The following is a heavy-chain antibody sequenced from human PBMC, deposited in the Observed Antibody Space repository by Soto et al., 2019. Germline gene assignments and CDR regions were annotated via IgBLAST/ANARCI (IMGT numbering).Heavy chain of an antibody. CDR2: INHSGST. Sequence: QVQLQQWGAGLFKPSETLSLTCAVYGGSFSYYYWSWIRQPPGKGLEWIGEINHSGSTNYNPSLESRVSMSVDTSKNQFSLRLSSVTAADTAIYYCASQRPTVTTFDYWGQGTPVTVSS. CDR1: GGSFSYYY. CDR3: ASQRPTVTTFDY. J-gene: IGHJ4*02. V-gene: IGHV4-34*01. D-gene: IGHD4-17*01.